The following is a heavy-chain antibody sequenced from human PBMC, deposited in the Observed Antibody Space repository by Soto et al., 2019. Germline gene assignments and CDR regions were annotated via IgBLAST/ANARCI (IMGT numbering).Heavy chain of an antibody. Sequence: PGGSLRLSCAASGFNVGAFAVNWVRQAPGKGLEWVSGISASDAFIYYADSVRGRFSISRDASENILYLQMNSLRVDDTALYYCTRETVAGITGLDYWGPGTLVTVS. J-gene: IGHJ4*02. V-gene: IGHV3-23*01. CDR1: GFNVGAFA. CDR2: ISASDAFI. CDR3: TRETVAGITGLDY. D-gene: IGHD1-20*01.